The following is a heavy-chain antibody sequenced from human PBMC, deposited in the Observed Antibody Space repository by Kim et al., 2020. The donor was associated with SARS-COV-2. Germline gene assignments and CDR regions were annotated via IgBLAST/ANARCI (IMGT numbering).Heavy chain of an antibody. Sequence: GGSLRLSCAASGFTFSSYAMSWVRQTPGKGLEWVASISGTGTTTKYTDSVRGRFTISRDNRLGPLSSVSLEMNTLRADDTVLYFCAKDPRDWVFGVGGAAFESWGQGALVIVSS. CDR2: ISGTGTTT. J-gene: IGHJ4*02. V-gene: IGHV3-23*01. D-gene: IGHD3-3*01. CDR3: AKDPRDWVFGVGGAAFES. CDR1: GFTFSSYA.